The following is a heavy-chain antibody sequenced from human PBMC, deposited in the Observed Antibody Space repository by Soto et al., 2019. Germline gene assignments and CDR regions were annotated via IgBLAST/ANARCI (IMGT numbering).Heavy chain of an antibody. Sequence: EVQLVESGGGLVQPGRSLRLSCAASGFTFDDYAMHWVRQAPGKGLEWVSGITWNSGSIGYADSVKGRFTVSRDNAKNSLYLQINSLRAEDTALYYCAKEGYGYLDYWGQRTLVTVSS. CDR3: AKEGYGYLDY. CDR1: GFTFDDYA. V-gene: IGHV3-9*01. J-gene: IGHJ4*02. CDR2: ITWNSGSI. D-gene: IGHD4-17*01.